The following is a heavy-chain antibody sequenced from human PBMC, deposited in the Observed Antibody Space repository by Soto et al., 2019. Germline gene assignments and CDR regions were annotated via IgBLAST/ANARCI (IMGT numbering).Heavy chain of an antibody. CDR1: GFTFSSYG. Sequence: PGGSLRLSCAASGFTFSSYGMHWVRQAPGKGLEWVAVIWYDGSNKYYADSVKGRFTISRDNSKNTLYLQMNSLRAEDTAVYYCAREFGTMVRGVTQTIDYWGQGTLVTVSS. V-gene: IGHV3-33*01. D-gene: IGHD3-10*01. CDR3: AREFGTMVRGVTQTIDY. J-gene: IGHJ4*02. CDR2: IWYDGSNK.